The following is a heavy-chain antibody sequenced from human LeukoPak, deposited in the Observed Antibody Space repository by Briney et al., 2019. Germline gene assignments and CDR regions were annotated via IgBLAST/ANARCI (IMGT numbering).Heavy chain of an antibody. D-gene: IGHD3-10*01. CDR2: INHSGST. CDR1: GGSFSGYY. J-gene: IGHJ5*02. CDR3: ARGRYYGSGSYKWFDP. V-gene: IGHV4-34*01. Sequence: SETLSLTCAVYGGSFSGYYWRWIRQPPGKGLEWIGEINHSGSTNYNPSLKSRVTISVDTSKNQFSLKLSSVTAADTAVYYCARGRYYGSGSYKWFDPWGQGTLVTVSS.